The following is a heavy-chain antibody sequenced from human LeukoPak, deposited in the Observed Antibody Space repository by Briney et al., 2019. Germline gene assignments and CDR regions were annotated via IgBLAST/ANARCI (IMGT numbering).Heavy chain of an antibody. CDR1: GGSISSYY. CDR2: IYYSGST. CDR3: ARMPNYYYGMDV. Sequence: PSETLSLTCTVSGGSISSYYWSWIRQPPGKRLEWIGYIYYSGSTNYNPSLKSRVTISVDTSKNQFSLKLSSVTAADTAVYYCARMPNYYYGMDVWGKGTTVTVSS. J-gene: IGHJ6*04. D-gene: IGHD2-2*01. V-gene: IGHV4-59*01.